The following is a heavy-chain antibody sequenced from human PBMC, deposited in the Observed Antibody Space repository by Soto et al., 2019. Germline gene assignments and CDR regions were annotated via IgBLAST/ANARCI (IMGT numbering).Heavy chain of an antibody. CDR3: ASQSGFTGVRGYYYYYGMDV. D-gene: IGHD3-10*01. CDR2: IYPGDSDT. V-gene: IGHV5-51*01. CDR1: GYSFTSYW. Sequence: GESLKISCKGSGYSFTSYWIGWVRQMPGKGLEWMGIIYPGDSDTRYSPSFQGQVTISADKSISTAYLQWSSLKASDTAMYYCASQSGFTGVRGYYYYYGMDVWGQGTTVTVSS. J-gene: IGHJ6*02.